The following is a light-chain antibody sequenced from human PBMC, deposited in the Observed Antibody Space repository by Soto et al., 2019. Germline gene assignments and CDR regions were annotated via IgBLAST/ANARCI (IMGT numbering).Light chain of an antibody. CDR3: QQYNNWPLT. J-gene: IGKJ4*01. Sequence: EIVMTQSPATLSVSPGDRATLSCRASQSVDNDLAWYQQKPGQPPRLLIYDASTRATGIPARFSGSQSGTEFTLTFRGLLSEDFAVYFCQQYNNWPLTFGGGTKVETK. V-gene: IGKV3D-15*01. CDR1: QSVDND. CDR2: DAS.